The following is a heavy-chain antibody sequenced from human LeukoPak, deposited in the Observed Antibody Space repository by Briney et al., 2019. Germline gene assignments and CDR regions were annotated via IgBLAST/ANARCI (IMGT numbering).Heavy chain of an antibody. V-gene: IGHV4-59*01. J-gene: IGHJ6*02. CDR2: IYYSGTT. D-gene: IGHD2-2*01. CDR1: GDSFTTYY. Sequence: SETLSLTCSLSGDSFTTYYWSWLRQPPGKGLEWIGYIYYSGTTNYNPSLETRVTISIDRPKNQFSLKLASVTAADTAVYYCAREGYYYYYGMDVWGQGTTVTVSS. CDR3: AREGYYYYYGMDV.